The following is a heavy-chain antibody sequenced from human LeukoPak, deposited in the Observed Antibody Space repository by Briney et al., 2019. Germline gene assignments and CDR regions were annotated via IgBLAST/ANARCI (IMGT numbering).Heavy chain of an antibody. V-gene: IGHV4-4*07. D-gene: IGHD6-19*01. CDR2: IYTSGST. CDR3: ARYSSGWYSDAFDI. J-gene: IGHJ3*02. Sequence: SETLSLTCTLSGGSFSGYYWSWIRQPAGKGLEWIGRIYTSGSTNYNPSLKSRVTMSVDTSKNQFSLKLSSVTAADTAVYYCARYSSGWYSDAFDIWGQGTMVTVSS. CDR1: GGSFSGYY.